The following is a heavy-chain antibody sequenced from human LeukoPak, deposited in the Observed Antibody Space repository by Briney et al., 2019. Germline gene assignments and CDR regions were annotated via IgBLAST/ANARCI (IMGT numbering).Heavy chain of an antibody. CDR2: INPNSGGT. J-gene: IGHJ4*02. Sequence: ASVKVSCKASGYTFTDYFMHWVRQAPGQGLEWMGWINPNSGGTNYAQKFQGRVTMTRDTSISTAYMELSRLRSDDTAVYYCARGYYDILTGYPYDYWGQGTLVTVSS. CDR1: GYTFTDYF. CDR3: ARGYYDILTGYPYDY. V-gene: IGHV1-2*02. D-gene: IGHD3-9*01.